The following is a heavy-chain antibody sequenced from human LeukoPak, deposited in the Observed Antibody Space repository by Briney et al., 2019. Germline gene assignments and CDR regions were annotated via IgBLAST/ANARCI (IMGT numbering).Heavy chain of an antibody. D-gene: IGHD3-9*01. CDR3: AKAKTDILTGPVAFDI. Sequence: RSGGSLRLSCAASGFTFSSYAMSWVRQAPGKGLEWVSAISGSGGSTYYADSVKGRFTISRDNSKNTLYLQMNSLRAEDTAVYYCAKAKTDILTGPVAFDIWGQGTTVTVSS. CDR2: ISGSGGST. V-gene: IGHV3-23*01. CDR1: GFTFSSYA. J-gene: IGHJ3*02.